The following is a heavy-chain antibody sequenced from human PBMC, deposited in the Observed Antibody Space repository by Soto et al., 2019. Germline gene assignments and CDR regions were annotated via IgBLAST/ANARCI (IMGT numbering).Heavy chain of an antibody. D-gene: IGHD6-19*01. V-gene: IGHV1-18*04. J-gene: IGHJ5*02. CDR3: ARDWQWVGIRNYNWFAP. CDR2: ISAYNGNT. Sequence: ASVKVSCKASGYTFTSYGISWVRQAPGQGLEWMGWISAYNGNTNYAQKLQGRVTMTTDTSTSTAYMELRSLRSDDTAVYYCARDWQWVGIRNYNWFAPWGQGTLVTSPQ. CDR1: GYTFTSYG.